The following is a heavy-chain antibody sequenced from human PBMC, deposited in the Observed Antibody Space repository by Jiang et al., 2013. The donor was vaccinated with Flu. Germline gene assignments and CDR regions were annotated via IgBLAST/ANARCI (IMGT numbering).Heavy chain of an antibody. CDR3: ARHLNIAVAGTDAFDI. Sequence: LLKPSETLSLTCTVSGGSISSSNYYWGWIRQSPGKGLEWIGSIYYSGSTYYNPSLNRRVTISVDTSKNQFSLKLSSVTAADTAVYYCARHLNIAVAGTDAFDIWGQGTMVTVSS. CDR1: GGSISSSNYY. CDR2: IYYSGST. D-gene: IGHD6-19*01. J-gene: IGHJ3*02. V-gene: IGHV4-39*01.